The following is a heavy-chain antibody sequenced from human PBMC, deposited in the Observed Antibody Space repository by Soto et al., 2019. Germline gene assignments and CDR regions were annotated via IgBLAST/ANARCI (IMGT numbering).Heavy chain of an antibody. J-gene: IGHJ3*02. CDR1: GFTFGDYA. CDR3: TRARYCSSTSCYAFDI. V-gene: IGHV3-49*03. CDR2: IRSKAYGGTT. Sequence: GGSLRLSCTASGFTFGDYAMSWFRQAPGKGLEWVGFIRSKAYGGTTEYAASVKGRFTISRDDSKSIAYLQMNSLKTEDTAVYYCTRARYCSSTSCYAFDIWGQGTMVTVSS. D-gene: IGHD2-2*01.